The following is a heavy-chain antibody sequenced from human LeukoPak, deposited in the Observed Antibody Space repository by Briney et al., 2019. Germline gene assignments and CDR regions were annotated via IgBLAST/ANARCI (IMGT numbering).Heavy chain of an antibody. D-gene: IGHD4-11*01. CDR3: ARDWRYSNYVAANWFDP. CDR1: GFTFSSYA. V-gene: IGHV3-23*01. Sequence: GGSLRLSCAASGFTFSSYAMSWVRQAPGKGLEWVSAISGSGGSTYYADSVKGRFTISRDNSKNTLYLQMNSLRAEDTAVYYCARDWRYSNYVAANWFDPWGQGTLVTVSS. J-gene: IGHJ5*02. CDR2: ISGSGGST.